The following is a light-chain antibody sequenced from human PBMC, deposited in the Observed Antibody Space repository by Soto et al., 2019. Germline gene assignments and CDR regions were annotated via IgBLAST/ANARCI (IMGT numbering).Light chain of an antibody. Sequence: DIQMTQSPSSLSASVGDRVTITCRASQIISSNVNWYQQKPGKAPKLLIYAASSLQSGVPSRFSGSGSGTDFTLTISSLQPEDFATYYCLQDYNYPWTFGQGTKVEIK. V-gene: IGKV1-39*01. CDR1: QIISSN. CDR3: LQDYNYPWT. J-gene: IGKJ1*01. CDR2: AAS.